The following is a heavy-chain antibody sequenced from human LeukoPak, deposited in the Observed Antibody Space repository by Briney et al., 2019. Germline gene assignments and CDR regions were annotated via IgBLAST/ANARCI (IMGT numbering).Heavy chain of an antibody. CDR3: AADGGFGGFGN. CDR1: GASIGSHY. D-gene: IGHD2-15*01. J-gene: IGHJ4*02. CDR2: ILYSGIT. V-gene: IGHV4-59*11. Sequence: SETLSLTCSVSGASIGSHYWTWTRQPPGKGLEWIGYILYSGITKYNPSLKSRVTLSVDTSKNQFSLKLNSVTAADTAVYFCAADGGFGGFGNWGQGTLVIVSS.